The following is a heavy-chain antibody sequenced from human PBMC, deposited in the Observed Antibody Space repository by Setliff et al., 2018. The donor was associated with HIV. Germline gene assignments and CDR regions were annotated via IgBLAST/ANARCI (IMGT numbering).Heavy chain of an antibody. J-gene: IGHJ3*02. CDR2: IRYDGSQK. V-gene: IGHV3-30*02. CDR1: VFTFNNYG. D-gene: IGHD5-18*01. Sequence: GGSLRLSCAASVFTFNNYGMNWVRQAPGKGLEWVAFIRYDGSQKYYVDSVKGRFTISRDNSKNTLYLQMNSLRVEDTAVYYCASPDGDSDAFDIWGQGTMVTV. CDR3: ASPDGDSDAFDI.